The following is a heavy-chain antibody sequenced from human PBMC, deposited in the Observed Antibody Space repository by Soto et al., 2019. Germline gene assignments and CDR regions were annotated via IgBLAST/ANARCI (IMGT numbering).Heavy chain of an antibody. CDR2: INPSGGST. J-gene: IGHJ4*02. V-gene: IGHV1-46*01. Sequence: QVQLVQSGAEVKKPGASVKVSCKASGYTFTSYYMHWVRQAPGQGLEWMGIINPSGGSTSYAQKFQGRVTMTRDTSTSTVYMELSSLRSEDTAVYYCARGRVVRPRITIFGVPLPPHDYWGQGTLVTVSS. CDR3: ARGRVVRPRITIFGVPLPPHDY. CDR1: GYTFTSYY. D-gene: IGHD3-3*01.